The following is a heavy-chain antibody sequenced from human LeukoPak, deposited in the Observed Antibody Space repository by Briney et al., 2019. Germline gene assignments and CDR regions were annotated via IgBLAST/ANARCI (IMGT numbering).Heavy chain of an antibody. CDR1: GFTFSSYA. CDR3: AKESSRVVVAAYFDY. D-gene: IGHD2-15*01. CDR2: ISGSGGST. Sequence: PGGSLRLSCAASGFTFSSYAMSWVRQAPVKGLEWVSAISGSGGSTYYADSVKGRFTISRDNSKNTLYLQMNSLRAEDTAVYYCAKESSRVVVAAYFDYWGQGTLVTVSS. V-gene: IGHV3-23*01. J-gene: IGHJ4*02.